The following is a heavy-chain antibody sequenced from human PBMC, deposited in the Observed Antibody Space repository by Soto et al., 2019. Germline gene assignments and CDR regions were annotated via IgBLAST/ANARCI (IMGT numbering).Heavy chain of an antibody. CDR2: IKQDGSEK. J-gene: IGHJ6*03. CDR3: ARAGSGYDPDYYYYMDV. CDR1: GFTFSSYW. V-gene: IGHV3-7*01. Sequence: GGSLRLSCAASGFTFSSYWMSWVRQAPGKGLEWVANIKQDGSEKYYVDSVKGRFTISRDNAKNSLYLQMNSLRAEDTAVYYCARAGSGYDPDYYYYMDVWGKATTVTVSS. D-gene: IGHD5-12*01.